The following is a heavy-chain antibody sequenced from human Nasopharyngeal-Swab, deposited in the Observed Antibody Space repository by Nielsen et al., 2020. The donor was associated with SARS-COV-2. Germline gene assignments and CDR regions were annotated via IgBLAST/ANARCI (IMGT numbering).Heavy chain of an antibody. CDR1: GFTFDDYA. CDR2: ISWNSGTI. D-gene: IGHD6-13*01. J-gene: IGHJ5*02. Sequence: GGSLRLSCAASGFTFDDYAMHWVRQAPGKGLDWVSGISWNSGTIGYADSVKGRFTISRDNANNSLFLQMNSLRTEDTALYYCARDAARSWYNWFDPWGQGTLVTVFS. CDR3: ARDAARSWYNWFDP. V-gene: IGHV3-9*01.